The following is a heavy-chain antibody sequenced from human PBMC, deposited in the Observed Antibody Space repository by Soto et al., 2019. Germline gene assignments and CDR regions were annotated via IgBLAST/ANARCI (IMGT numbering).Heavy chain of an antibody. V-gene: IGHV3-33*01. CDR3: ARGGLLLWFGAHHPYGMDV. D-gene: IGHD3-10*01. J-gene: IGHJ6*02. Sequence: QVQLVESGGGVVQPGRSLRLSCAASGFTFSSYGMHWVRQAPGKGLEWVAVIWYDGSNKYYADSVKGRFTISRDNSKNTLYLQMNSLRAEDTAVYYCARGGLLLWFGAHHPYGMDVWGQGTTVTVSS. CDR1: GFTFSSYG. CDR2: IWYDGSNK.